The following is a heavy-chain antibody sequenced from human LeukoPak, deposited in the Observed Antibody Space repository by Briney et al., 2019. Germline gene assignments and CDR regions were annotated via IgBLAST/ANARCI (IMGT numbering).Heavy chain of an antibody. Sequence: SETLSLTCAVYGGSFSGYYWSWIRQPPGKGLEWIGEINHSGSTNYNPSLKSRVTISVDTSKNQFSLKLSSVTAADTGVYYCASGRRYYYGSGSYYLDYWGQGTLVTVSS. CDR1: GGSFSGYY. V-gene: IGHV4-34*01. CDR2: INHSGST. J-gene: IGHJ4*02. CDR3: ASGRRYYYGSGSYYLDY. D-gene: IGHD3-10*01.